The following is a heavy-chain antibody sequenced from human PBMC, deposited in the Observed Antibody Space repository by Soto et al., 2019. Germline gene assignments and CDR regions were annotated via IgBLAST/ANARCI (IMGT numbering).Heavy chain of an antibody. V-gene: IGHV3-23*01. CDR3: ANPPASIAAAYHFDY. J-gene: IGHJ4*02. CDR1: GFTFSDHA. CDR2: IIGSGSRT. Sequence: GGSLRLSCTASGFTFSDHAMTWVRQAPGRGLEWVPTIIGSGSRTYYADSVKGRFTISRDNSKNTLYLQMNSLRAEDTAVYYCANPPASIAAAYHFDYWGQGTLVTVSS. D-gene: IGHD6-13*01.